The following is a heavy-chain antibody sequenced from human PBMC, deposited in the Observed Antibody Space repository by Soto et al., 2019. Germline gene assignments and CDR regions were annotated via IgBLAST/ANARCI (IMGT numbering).Heavy chain of an antibody. D-gene: IGHD1-26*01. Sequence: GGSLRLSCAASGFTFSNYAISWVRQAPGKGLEWVSSISGSGGSTYYADSVKGRFTISRDNSKNTLYLQMDSLRAEDTAVYYCATYSGNYERYGVYYGMDVWGQGTTVTVS. CDR2: ISGSGGST. J-gene: IGHJ6*02. V-gene: IGHV3-23*01. CDR3: ATYSGNYERYGVYYGMDV. CDR1: GFTFSNYA.